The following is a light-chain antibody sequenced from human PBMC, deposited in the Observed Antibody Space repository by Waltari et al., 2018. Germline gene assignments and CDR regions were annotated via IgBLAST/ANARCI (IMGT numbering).Light chain of an antibody. CDR2: RAS. J-gene: IGKJ4*02. CDR1: HAISNS. Sequence: DIQMTQSPSSLSASVGDRVTITCRPSHAISNSLSWYQQKPVKAPKVLLTRASTLESGVPSRFSGSGTGTDYTLTISSLQPEDFATYYCQQYAATPLTFGGGTKVEIK. V-gene: IGKV1-NL1*01. CDR3: QQYAATPLT.